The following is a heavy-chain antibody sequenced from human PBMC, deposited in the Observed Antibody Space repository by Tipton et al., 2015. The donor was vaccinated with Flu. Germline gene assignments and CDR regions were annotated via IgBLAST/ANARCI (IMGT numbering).Heavy chain of an antibody. Sequence: TLSLTCTVSGGSVSSGSYYWSWIRQPPGKGLEWIGYIYYSGSTNYNPSLKSRVTISVDTSKNQFSLKLSSVTAADTAVYYCARATLSGAVAGFDYWGQGTLVTVSS. CDR2: IYYSGST. J-gene: IGHJ4*02. CDR1: GGSVSSGSYY. CDR3: ARATLSGAVAGFDY. V-gene: IGHV4-61*01. D-gene: IGHD6-19*01.